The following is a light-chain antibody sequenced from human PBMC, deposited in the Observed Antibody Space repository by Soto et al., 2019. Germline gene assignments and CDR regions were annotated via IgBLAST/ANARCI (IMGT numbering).Light chain of an antibody. CDR2: AAS. J-gene: IGKJ5*01. Sequence: EVVMTQSPATLSVSPGERATLCFSASQSISSNLAWYQQKPGQAHRLLIYAASTRATGIPARFSGSGSGTEFTLTISSLQSEDFAVYYCRQYDNWPPITFGQGTRLEIK. V-gene: IGKV3-15*01. CDR3: RQYDNWPPIT. CDR1: QSISSN.